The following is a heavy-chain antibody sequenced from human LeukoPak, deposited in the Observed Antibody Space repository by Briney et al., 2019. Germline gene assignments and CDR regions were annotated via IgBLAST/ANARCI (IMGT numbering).Heavy chain of an antibody. CDR2: ISYDGSNK. CDR3: ARARPPGIAVAGTDYYYGMDV. J-gene: IGHJ6*02. D-gene: IGHD6-19*01. CDR1: GFTFSSYA. V-gene: IGHV3-30*04. Sequence: GRPLRLSCAASGFTFSSYAMHWVRQAPGKGLEWVAVISYDGSNKYYADSVKGRFTISRDNSKNTLYLQMNSLRAEDTAVYYCARARPPGIAVAGTDYYYGMDVWGQGTTVTVSS.